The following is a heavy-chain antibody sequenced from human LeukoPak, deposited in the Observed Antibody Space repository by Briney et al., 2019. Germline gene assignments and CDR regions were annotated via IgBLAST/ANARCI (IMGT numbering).Heavy chain of an antibody. CDR3: TTGGPSGYDSLWPDY. J-gene: IGHJ4*02. V-gene: IGHV3-15*01. D-gene: IGHD5-12*01. Sequence: GSLRPFCAASGITFKYGRMTWVRQAPGGGLGGGCRNKKKTDGGATDYAASVKGRFTISRDASKTTLYLQMNSLKAEDTAVYYCTTGGPSGYDSLWPDYWGQGTLVTFSS. CDR1: GITFKYGR. CDR2: NKKKTDGGAT.